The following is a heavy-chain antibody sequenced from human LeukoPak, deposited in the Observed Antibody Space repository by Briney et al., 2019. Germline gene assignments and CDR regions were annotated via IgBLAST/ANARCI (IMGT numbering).Heavy chain of an antibody. D-gene: IGHD4-17*01. J-gene: IGHJ4*02. CDR3: ARDLTTVSTPSGY. CDR2: ISSSSRYI. V-gene: IGHV3-21*01. Sequence: SGGSLRLSCAASGFTFSGYSMNWVRQAPGKRLEWVSSISSSSRYIFYADSVKGRFTISRDNAKNSLYLQMNSLRAEDTAVYYCARDLTTVSTPSGYWGQGTLVTVSS. CDR1: GFTFSGYS.